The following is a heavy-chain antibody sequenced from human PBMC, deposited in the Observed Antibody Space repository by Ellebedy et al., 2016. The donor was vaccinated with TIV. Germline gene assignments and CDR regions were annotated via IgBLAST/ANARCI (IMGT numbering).Heavy chain of an antibody. V-gene: IGHV4-39*01. CDR1: GVAIGRTTYY. CDR2: IFSSGNT. Sequence: SETLSLXXAVSGVAIGRTTYYWAWIRQAPGKGLEWIGSIFSSGNTHYNVFLETRVTISRDTSRNQFSLRLSSVTAADPAVYFCARHVGSASGDHFDYWGQGTLVTVSS. J-gene: IGHJ4*02. CDR3: ARHVGSASGDHFDY. D-gene: IGHD3-10*01.